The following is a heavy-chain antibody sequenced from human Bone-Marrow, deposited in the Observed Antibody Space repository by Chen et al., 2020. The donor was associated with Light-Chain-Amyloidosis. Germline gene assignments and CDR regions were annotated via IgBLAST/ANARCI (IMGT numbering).Heavy chain of an antibody. CDR2: ISSSSSYI. V-gene: IGHV3-21*01. CDR1: GFTFSSYS. Sequence: EVQLVESGGGLVKPGGSLRLSCAASGFTFSSYSMNWVRQAPGKGLEWVSSISSSSSYIYYADSVKGRFTISRDNAKNSLYLQMNSLRAEDTAVYYCASTMVRGVMDYFDYWGQGTLVTVSS. CDR3: ASTMVRGVMDYFDY. J-gene: IGHJ4*02. D-gene: IGHD3-10*01.